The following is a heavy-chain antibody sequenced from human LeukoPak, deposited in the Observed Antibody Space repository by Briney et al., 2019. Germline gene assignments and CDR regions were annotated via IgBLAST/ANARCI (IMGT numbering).Heavy chain of an antibody. Sequence: GGSLRLSCAASGFTFSSYAMHWVRQAPGKGLEGVAVISYDGSNKYYADSVKGRFTISRDNSKNTLYLQMNSLRAEDTAVYYCARGLWSGSYYWFDPWGQGTLVTVSS. CDR2: ISYDGSNK. CDR3: ARGLWSGSYYWFDP. CDR1: GFTFSSYA. V-gene: IGHV3-30*04. D-gene: IGHD1-26*01. J-gene: IGHJ5*02.